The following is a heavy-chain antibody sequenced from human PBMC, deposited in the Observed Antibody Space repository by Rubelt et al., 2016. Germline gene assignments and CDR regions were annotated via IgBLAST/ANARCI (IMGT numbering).Heavy chain of an antibody. Sequence: QVQLQESGPGLVKPSETLSLTCTVSGGSISSYYWSWIRQPPGKGLEWIGYTYYSGSTNYNPSLKIRVTISVDTSKNQFSLKLSSVTAADTAVYYCARLAYGSGYYYFDYWGQGTLVTVSS. CDR2: TYYSGST. V-gene: IGHV4-59*08. D-gene: IGHD3-22*01. CDR3: ARLAYGSGYYYFDY. CDR1: GGSISSYY. J-gene: IGHJ4*02.